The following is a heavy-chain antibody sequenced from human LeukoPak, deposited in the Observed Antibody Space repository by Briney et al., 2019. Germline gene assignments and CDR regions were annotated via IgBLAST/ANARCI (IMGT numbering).Heavy chain of an antibody. CDR1: GGTFISYA. J-gene: IGHJ6*02. CDR3: AREPFEQYYYYGMDV. D-gene: IGHD1/OR15-1a*01. CDR2: IIPIFGTA. Sequence: SVKVSCKASGGTFISYAISWVRQAPGQGLEWMGGIIPIFGTANYAQKFQGRVTITADESTSTAYMELSSLRSEDTAVYYCAREPFEQYYYYGMDVWGQGTTVTVSS. V-gene: IGHV1-69*01.